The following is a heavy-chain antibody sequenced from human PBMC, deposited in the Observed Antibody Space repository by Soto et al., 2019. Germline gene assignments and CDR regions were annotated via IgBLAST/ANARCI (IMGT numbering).Heavy chain of an antibody. V-gene: IGHV4-34*01. Sequence: KTSETLSLTCAVYGGSFSGYYWTWIRQPPGKGLGWIGEINHSGNTNYNPSLKSRVTISLDMSKNQFSLKLRSVTAADTAVYYCARGFHSSALFSRYTKFDNWGQGTLVTVSS. CDR1: GGSFSGYY. J-gene: IGHJ4*02. D-gene: IGHD6-6*01. CDR2: INHSGNT. CDR3: ARGFHSSALFSRYTKFDN.